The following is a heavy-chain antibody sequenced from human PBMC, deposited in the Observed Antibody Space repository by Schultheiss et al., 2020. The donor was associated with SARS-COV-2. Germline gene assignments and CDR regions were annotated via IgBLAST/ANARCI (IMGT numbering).Heavy chain of an antibody. Sequence: LRLSCAVSGGSISSSSYYWGWIRQPPGKGLEWIGYIYYSGSTYYNPSLKSRVTISVDTSKNQFSLKLSSVTAADTAVYYCARDRRRSGYDSRVQTSYCGMDVWGQGTTVTVAS. D-gene: IGHD5-12*01. CDR3: ARDRRRSGYDSRVQTSYCGMDV. J-gene: IGHJ6*02. CDR1: GGSISSSSYY. CDR2: IYYSGST. V-gene: IGHV4-31*11.